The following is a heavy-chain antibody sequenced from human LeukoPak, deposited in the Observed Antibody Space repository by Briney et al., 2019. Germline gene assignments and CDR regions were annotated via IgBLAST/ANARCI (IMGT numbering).Heavy chain of an antibody. V-gene: IGHV3-30*18. J-gene: IGHJ4*02. D-gene: IGHD3-9*01. Sequence: GRSLRLSCAASGFTFSSYGMHWVRQAPGKGLEWVAVISNDGSNKYYADSVKDRFTISRDNSKNTLYLQMNSLRTEDTAVYCCAKGGSYYDILPPGELIYYWGQGTLVTVSS. CDR3: AKGGSYYDILPPGELIYY. CDR2: ISNDGSNK. CDR1: GFTFSSYG.